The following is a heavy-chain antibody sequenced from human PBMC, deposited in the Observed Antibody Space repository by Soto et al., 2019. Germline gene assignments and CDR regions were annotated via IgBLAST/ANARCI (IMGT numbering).Heavy chain of an antibody. CDR1: GFTFNNYA. J-gene: IGHJ4*02. V-gene: IGHV3-23*01. D-gene: IGHD3-10*01. Sequence: EVQLLESGGGLVQPGGSLRLSCAASGFTFNNYAMTWVLQAPGKGLEWVSAISGGGDTTSYADSVKGRFTVSRYGSKNTLDLQRSSPRAEDPALYYCAKGRGGSGSLTPRVDFWGQGTLVTVSS. CDR3: AKGRGGSGSLTPRVDF. CDR2: ISGGGDTT.